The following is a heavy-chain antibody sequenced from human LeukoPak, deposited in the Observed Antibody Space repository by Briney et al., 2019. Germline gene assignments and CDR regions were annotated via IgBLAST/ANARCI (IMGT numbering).Heavy chain of an antibody. CDR2: ISYDGSNK. CDR1: GFTFSSYA. Sequence: GGSLRLSCAASGFTFSSYAMHWVRQAPGKRLEWVAVISYDGSNKYYADSVKGRFTISRDNSKNTLYLQMNSLRAEDTAVYYCARGNIYSNYVYYYYGMDVWGQGTTVTVSS. V-gene: IGHV3-30-3*01. J-gene: IGHJ6*02. D-gene: IGHD4-11*01. CDR3: ARGNIYSNYVYYYYGMDV.